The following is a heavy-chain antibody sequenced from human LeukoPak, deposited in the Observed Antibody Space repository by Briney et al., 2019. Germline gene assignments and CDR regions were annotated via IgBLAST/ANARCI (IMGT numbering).Heavy chain of an antibody. CDR3: ARDQYYYYGMDV. CDR1: GFTFSSYG. CDR2: IWYDGSNK. J-gene: IGHJ6*02. V-gene: IGHV3-33*01. Sequence: LGGSLRLSCAASGFTFSSYGMHWVRQAPGKGLEWVAVIWYDGSNKYYADSVKGRFTISRDNSKNTLYLQMNSLRAEDTAVYYCARDQYYYYGMDVWGQGTTVTVSS.